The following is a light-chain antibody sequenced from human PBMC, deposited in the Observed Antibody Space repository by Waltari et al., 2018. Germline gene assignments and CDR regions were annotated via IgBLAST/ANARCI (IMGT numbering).Light chain of an antibody. CDR3: QQYYSTPWT. CDR2: WAS. CDR1: QSVLYSSNNKNY. Sequence: DLVMTQSPDSLAVSLGERATINCQSSQSVLYSSNNKNYLAWYQPKPGQPPKLLIYWASTREAGVPDRFSGSGSGTDFTLTISSLQAEDVAVYYCQQYYSTPWTFGQGTKVEIK. V-gene: IGKV4-1*01. J-gene: IGKJ1*01.